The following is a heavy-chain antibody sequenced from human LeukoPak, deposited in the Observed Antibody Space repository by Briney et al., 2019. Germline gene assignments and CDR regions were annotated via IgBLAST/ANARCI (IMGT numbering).Heavy chain of an antibody. CDR3: ARGHYYDSSGYYYVSAFDI. Sequence: ASVRVSCKTSGYTFTDYYIHWMRQAPGQGLEWMGWINSNSGNTGYAQKFQGRVTMTRNTSISTAYMELSSLRSEDTAVYYCARGHYYDSSGYYYVSAFDIWGQGTMVTVSS. J-gene: IGHJ3*02. D-gene: IGHD3-22*01. CDR1: GYTFTDYY. V-gene: IGHV1-8*02. CDR2: INSNSGNT.